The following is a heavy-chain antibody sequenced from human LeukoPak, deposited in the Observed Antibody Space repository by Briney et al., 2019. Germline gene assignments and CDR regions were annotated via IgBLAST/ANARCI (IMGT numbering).Heavy chain of an antibody. CDR3: ARRFDS. Sequence: PGGSLRLSCAASGFSFTAYSMNWVRQAPGGGLEWISYIGPGGDIYYADSVTGRFTVSRDTAKNSLYLQMNGLRLEDTAVYYCARRFDSWGQGTLVTVSS. V-gene: IGHV3-48*01. J-gene: IGHJ4*02. CDR2: IGPGGDI. CDR1: GFSFTAYS.